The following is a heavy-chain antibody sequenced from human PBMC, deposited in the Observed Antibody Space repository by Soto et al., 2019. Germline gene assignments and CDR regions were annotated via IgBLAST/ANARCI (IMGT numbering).Heavy chain of an antibody. CDR1: GYTFTSYG. CDR3: ASGADGGY. J-gene: IGHJ4*02. CDR2: ISAYNCNT. V-gene: IGHV1-18*01. Sequence: QVQLVQSGAEVKKPGASVKVSCKASGYTFTSYGVSWVRQAPGHGLEWMGWISAYNCNTNYAQKLKDRDTVTTDTSKITSYTELSSVRSDDTTVYYCASGADGGYWGRGTLVTVSS. D-gene: IGHD3-10*01.